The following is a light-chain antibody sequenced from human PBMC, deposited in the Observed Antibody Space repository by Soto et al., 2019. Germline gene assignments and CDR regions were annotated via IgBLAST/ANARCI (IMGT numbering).Light chain of an antibody. CDR2: DVS. Sequence: QSVLTQPAAVSGSPGQSITISCTGTSSDVGGYNYDSWYQQHPGKAPKLKIYDVSNRPSGVSNRFSGSKSGNTASLTISGLQAEDEADYYCSSYTSSSTRVLVGGTKLTVL. J-gene: IGLJ2*01. V-gene: IGLV2-14*01. CDR3: SSYTSSSTRV. CDR1: SSDVGGYNY.